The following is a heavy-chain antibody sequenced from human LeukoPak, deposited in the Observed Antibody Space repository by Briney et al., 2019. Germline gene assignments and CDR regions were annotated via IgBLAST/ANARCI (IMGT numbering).Heavy chain of an antibody. Sequence: PSETLSLTCTVSGGSISSYYWSWIRHPPGKGLEWIGYIYYSGSTNYNPSLKSRVTISVDTSKNQFSLKLSSVTAADTAVYYCARNLRAYCGGDCPPENYYYYMDVWGKGTTVTVSS. V-gene: IGHV4-59*01. CDR1: GGSISSYY. CDR3: ARNLRAYCGGDCPPENYYYYMDV. J-gene: IGHJ6*03. CDR2: IYYSGST. D-gene: IGHD2-21*01.